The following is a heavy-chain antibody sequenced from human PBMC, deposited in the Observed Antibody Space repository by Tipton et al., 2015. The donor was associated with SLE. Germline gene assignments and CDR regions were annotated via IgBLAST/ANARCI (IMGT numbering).Heavy chain of an antibody. J-gene: IGHJ6*02. CDR1: GFAFSNFG. CDR3: GRGLYSESSVGMDV. D-gene: IGHD3-10*01. Sequence: SLRLSCAASGFAFSNFGMTWVRQAPGKGLERVAGITPSGSGTYFADSVKGRFAISRDNAKKTLYLQMNFLRVEDTAVYYCGRGLYSESSVGMDVWGQGTTVTVSS. CDR2: ITPSGSGT. V-gene: IGHV3-23*01.